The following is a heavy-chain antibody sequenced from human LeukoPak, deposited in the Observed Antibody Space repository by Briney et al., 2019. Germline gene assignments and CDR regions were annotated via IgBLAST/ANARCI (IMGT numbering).Heavy chain of an antibody. CDR3: ASARHGDYVWDY. CDR1: GYSFTYW. V-gene: IGHV5-51*01. CDR2: IYSGDSHT. J-gene: IGHJ4*02. D-gene: IGHD4-17*01. Sequence: GESLKISCHGSGYSFTYWIGWVRQMPGKGLEWMGIIYSGDSHTKYSPSFQGRVTISADKSISTAYLQWSSLEASDTAMYYCASARHGDYVWDYWGQGTLVTVSS.